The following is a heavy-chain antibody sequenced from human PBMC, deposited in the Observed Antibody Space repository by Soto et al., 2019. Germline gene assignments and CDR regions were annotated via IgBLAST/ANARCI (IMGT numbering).Heavy chain of an antibody. D-gene: IGHD1-26*01. CDR2: ISGSGNSP. CDR3: ARGTHSYSGSHELDA. J-gene: IGHJ5*02. CDR1: GFIFGDHV. V-gene: IGHV3-23*04. Sequence: EVQLVESGGRLVQRGWSLRLSCLGSGFIFGDHVMDWVRQAPGKGLERVAGISGSGNSPFFRDSVKGRFTISRDNSKNTVYLEMNNLRDEDSAMYFCARGTHSYSGSHELDAWGLGTLVTVSS.